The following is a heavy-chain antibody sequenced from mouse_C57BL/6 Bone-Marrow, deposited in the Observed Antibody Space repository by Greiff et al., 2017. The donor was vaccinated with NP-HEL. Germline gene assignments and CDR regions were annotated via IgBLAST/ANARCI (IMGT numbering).Heavy chain of an antibody. CDR2: IDPSDSYT. CDR3: ARDGLYAMDY. Sequence: VQLQQPGAELVKPGASVKLSCKASGYTFTSYWMQWVKQRPGQGLEWIGEIDPSDSYTNYNQKFKGKATLTVDTSSSTAYMQLSSLTSEDSAADYCARDGLYAMDYWGQGTAVTVSA. D-gene: IGHD2-3*01. V-gene: IGHV1-50*01. J-gene: IGHJ4*01. CDR1: GYTFTSYW.